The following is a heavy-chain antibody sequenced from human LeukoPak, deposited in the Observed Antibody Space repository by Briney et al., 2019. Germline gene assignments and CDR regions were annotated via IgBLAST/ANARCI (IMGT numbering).Heavy chain of an antibody. CDR1: GFTFSSFG. J-gene: IGHJ6*02. D-gene: IGHD3-9*01. Sequence: PGRSLRLSCAASGFTFSSFGMHWVRQAPGKWLEWVAVIWYDGSKKYYADSVKGRFTISRDNSKNTLYLQMSSLRGEDTSVYYCARVANITTFGMDVWGQGTTVTVSS. V-gene: IGHV3-33*01. CDR3: ARVANITTFGMDV. CDR2: IWYDGSKK.